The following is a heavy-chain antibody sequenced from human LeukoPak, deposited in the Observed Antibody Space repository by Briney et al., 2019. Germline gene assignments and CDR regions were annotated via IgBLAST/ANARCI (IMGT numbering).Heavy chain of an antibody. Sequence: GTLRLSCVASGFTFSNYGMNWVRQAPGKGLEWVSRINSDGSSTSYADSVKGRFTISRDNAKNTLYLQMNSLRAEDTAVYYCTKSGYYSDFDYWGQGTLVTVSS. CDR3: TKSGYYSDFDY. CDR2: INSDGSST. J-gene: IGHJ4*02. D-gene: IGHD3-22*01. CDR1: GFTFSNYG. V-gene: IGHV3-74*01.